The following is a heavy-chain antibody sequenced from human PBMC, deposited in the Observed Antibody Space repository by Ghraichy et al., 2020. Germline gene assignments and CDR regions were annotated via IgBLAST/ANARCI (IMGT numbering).Heavy chain of an antibody. CDR3: SSGDTFDI. V-gene: IGHV3-7*03. J-gene: IGHJ3*02. CDR2: INQDGREK. CDR1: GLIFSTYW. Sequence: PGGSLRLSCAASGLIFSTYWMTWVRQAPGKGLEWVANINQDGREKYYVASVKGRFTISRDNAKNSLYLQMNGLRAEDTAVYYCSSGDTFDIWGQGTMVAVFS. D-gene: IGHD3-10*01.